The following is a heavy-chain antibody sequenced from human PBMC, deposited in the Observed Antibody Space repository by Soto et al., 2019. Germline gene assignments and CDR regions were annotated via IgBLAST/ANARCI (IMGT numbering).Heavy chain of an antibody. Sequence: GGSLRLSCAASGFTFSNYGMHWVRQAPGKGLEWVAVIWHDGTNKHYADSVKGRFTISRDNSKNTVFLQMHSLRADDTAVYYCGRRKLSGSPAEYFFYSGVDVWGQGTTVTVSS. V-gene: IGHV3-33*01. CDR3: GRRKLSGSPAEYFFYSGVDV. D-gene: IGHD3-3*01. CDR2: IWHDGTNK. J-gene: IGHJ6*02. CDR1: GFTFSNYG.